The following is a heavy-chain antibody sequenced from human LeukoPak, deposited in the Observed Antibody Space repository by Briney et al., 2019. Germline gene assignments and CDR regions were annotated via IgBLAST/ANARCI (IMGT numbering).Heavy chain of an antibody. CDR2: ISDSGDIT. CDR3: AKDRRGGSYYAATLDI. V-gene: IGHV3-23*01. Sequence: GGSLRLSCAASGFTFSSYAMSWVRQAPGKGLEWVSGISDSGDITYYADSVKGRFTISRDNSKNTLYVQMNSLRVEATAVYYCAKDRRGGSYYAATLDIWGQGTMVTVSS. J-gene: IGHJ3*02. D-gene: IGHD1-26*01. CDR1: GFTFSSYA.